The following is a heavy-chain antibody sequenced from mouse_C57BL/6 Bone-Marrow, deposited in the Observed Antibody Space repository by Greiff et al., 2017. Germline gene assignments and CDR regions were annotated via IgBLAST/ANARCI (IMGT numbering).Heavy chain of an antibody. CDR2: INSDGGST. V-gene: IGHV5-2*01. Sequence: EVKVVESGGGLVQPGESLKLSCESNEYEFPSHDMSWVRKTPEKRLELVAAINSDGGSTYYPDTMEIRFIISRDNTKKTLYLQMSSLRSEYTALYYCARHGYGYYAMDYWGQGTSVTVSS. CDR3: ARHGYGYYAMDY. J-gene: IGHJ4*01. CDR1: EYEFPSHD. D-gene: IGHD2-2*01.